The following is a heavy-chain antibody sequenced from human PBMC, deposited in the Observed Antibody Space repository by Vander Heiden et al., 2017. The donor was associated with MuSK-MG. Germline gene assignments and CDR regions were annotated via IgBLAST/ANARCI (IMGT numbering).Heavy chain of an antibody. CDR1: GYTFTGYY. J-gene: IGHJ5*02. CDR2: INPNSGGT. D-gene: IGHD6-13*01. V-gene: IGHV1-2*02. Sequence: QVQLVQSGAEVKKPGASVKVSCKASGYTFTGYYMHWVRQAPGQGLEWMGWINPNSGGTNYAQKFQGRVTMTRDTSISTAYMELSRLRSDETAVYYCARDPPVFIAAAGTGWFDPWGQGTLVTVYS. CDR3: ARDPPVFIAAAGTGWFDP.